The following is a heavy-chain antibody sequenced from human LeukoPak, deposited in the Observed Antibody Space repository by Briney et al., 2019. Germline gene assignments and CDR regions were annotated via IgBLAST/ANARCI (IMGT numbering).Heavy chain of an antibody. CDR1: GGSVSSGSYY. V-gene: IGHV4-61*01. Sequence: SETLSLTCTVSGGSVSSGSYYWSWIRPPPGKGLEWIGYIYYSGSTNYNPSLKSRVTISVDTSKNQFSLKLSSVTAADTAVYYCARVMRTAKKVLDYWGQGTLVTVSS. CDR3: ARVMRTAKKVLDY. D-gene: IGHD3-3*01. J-gene: IGHJ4*02. CDR2: IYYSGST.